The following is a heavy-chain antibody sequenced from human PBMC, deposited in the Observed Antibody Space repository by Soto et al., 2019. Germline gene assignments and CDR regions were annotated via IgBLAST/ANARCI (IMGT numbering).Heavy chain of an antibody. V-gene: IGHV4-30-4*01. Sequence: SETLSLTCTVSGSSISSGDYYWSWIRQPPGKGLEWIGYIYYSGSTYYNPSLKSRVTISVDTSKNQFTLKLSSVTAADTAVYYCARVATNWFDPWGQGTLVTVSS. J-gene: IGHJ5*02. D-gene: IGHD5-12*01. CDR2: IYYSGST. CDR1: GSSISSGDYY. CDR3: ARVATNWFDP.